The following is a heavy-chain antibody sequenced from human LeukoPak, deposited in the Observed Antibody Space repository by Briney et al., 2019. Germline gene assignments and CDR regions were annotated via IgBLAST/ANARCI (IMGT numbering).Heavy chain of an antibody. D-gene: IGHD5-12*01. CDR3: ARGGGGYDAPFDY. V-gene: IGHV3-64*02. J-gene: IGHJ4*02. Sequence: GGSLRLSCAASGFTFSSYAMHWVRQAPGKGLEYLSAISSDGGSTYYADSVKGRFTISRDNSKNTLYLQMGSRRAEDMAVYYCARGGGGYDAPFDYWGQGTLVTVSS. CDR1: GFTFSSYA. CDR2: ISSDGGST.